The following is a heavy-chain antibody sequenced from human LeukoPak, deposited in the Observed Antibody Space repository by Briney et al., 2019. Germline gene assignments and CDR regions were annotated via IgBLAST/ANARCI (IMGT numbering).Heavy chain of an antibody. CDR3: ARSQNYYGSGDY. J-gene: IGHJ4*02. V-gene: IGHV4-61*03. Sequence: SETLSRTCTGSGDSVSNGNYYWSWLRQPPGKALEWIGYIYYTGKTYYNPSLEGRVTILVDTSRNHFSVKLSSVTAADTAVYYCARSQNYYGSGDYWSQGTLVTVSS. CDR1: GDSVSNGNYY. CDR2: IYYTGKT. D-gene: IGHD3-10*01.